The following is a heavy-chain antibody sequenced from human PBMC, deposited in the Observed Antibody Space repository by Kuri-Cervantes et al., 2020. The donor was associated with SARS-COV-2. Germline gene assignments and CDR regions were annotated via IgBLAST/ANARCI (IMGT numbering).Heavy chain of an antibody. V-gene: IGHV3-23*01. J-gene: IGHJ4*02. CDR3: AKDLSGVSSSFFFDS. Sequence: WGSLRLSCAASGFTFSSYAMSWARQAPGKGLQWVSTIGVSGDSTYYADSVKGRFTISRDNSKNTLYLQMNSLRAEDTAVYYCAKDLSGVSSSFFFDSWGQGTPVTVSS. D-gene: IGHD2/OR15-2a*01. CDR2: IGVSGDST. CDR1: GFTFSSYA.